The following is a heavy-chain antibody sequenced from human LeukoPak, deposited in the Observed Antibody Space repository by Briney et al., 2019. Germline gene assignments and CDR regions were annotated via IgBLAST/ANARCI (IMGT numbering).Heavy chain of an antibody. Sequence: GGSLRLSCAASGFTFSSYSMNWVRQAPGKGLEWVSYISSSSSTIYYADSVKGRFTISRDNAKNSLYLQMNSLRAEDTAVYYCARGSEVAARVGDYWGQGTLVTVSS. CDR3: ARGSEVAARVGDY. J-gene: IGHJ4*02. CDR2: ISSSSSTI. D-gene: IGHD2-15*01. V-gene: IGHV3-48*01. CDR1: GFTFSSYS.